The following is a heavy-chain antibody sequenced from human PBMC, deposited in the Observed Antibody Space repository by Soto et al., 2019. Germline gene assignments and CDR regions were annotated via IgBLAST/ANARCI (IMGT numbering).Heavy chain of an antibody. D-gene: IGHD5-12*01. Sequence: GGSLRLSCAASGFTFSSYAMSWVRQAPGKGLEWVSAISGSGGSTYYADSVKGRFTISRDNSKNTLYLQMNSLRAEDAAVYYCAKDEYGYRYKGSTHDYWGQGTLVTVSS. V-gene: IGHV3-23*01. CDR1: GFTFSSYA. CDR3: AKDEYGYRYKGSTHDY. J-gene: IGHJ4*02. CDR2: ISGSGGST.